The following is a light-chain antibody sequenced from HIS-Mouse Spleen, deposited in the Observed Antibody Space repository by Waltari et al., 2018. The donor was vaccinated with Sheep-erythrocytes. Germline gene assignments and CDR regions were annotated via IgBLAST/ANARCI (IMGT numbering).Light chain of an antibody. Sequence: SYELTQPPSVSVSPGQTASITCSGDTLGDKYACWYQQKPGQSPVLVIYQDSKRPSGIHERFSGSNSGNTATLTISGTQAMDEDDYYCQAWDSSTAVFGGGTKLTVL. J-gene: IGLJ2*01. V-gene: IGLV3-1*01. CDR3: QAWDSSTAV. CDR2: QDS. CDR1: TLGDKY.